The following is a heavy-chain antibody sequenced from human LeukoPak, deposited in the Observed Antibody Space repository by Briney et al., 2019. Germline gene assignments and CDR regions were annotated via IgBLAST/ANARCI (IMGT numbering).Heavy chain of an antibody. Sequence: PSETLSLTCAVYGGSFSGYYWSWIRQPPGKGLEWIGYINYSGSTNYNPSLKSRVTISVDTSKNQFTLRLSSVTAADTAVYYCAREGGPGTVLRGVTLNWGQGNLVTVSS. V-gene: IGHV4-34*01. D-gene: IGHD3-10*01. CDR2: INYSGST. CDR1: GGSFSGYY. CDR3: AREGGPGTVLRGVTLN. J-gene: IGHJ4*02.